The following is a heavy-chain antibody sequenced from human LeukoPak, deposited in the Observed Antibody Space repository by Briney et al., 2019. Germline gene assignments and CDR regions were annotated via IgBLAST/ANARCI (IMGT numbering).Heavy chain of an antibody. V-gene: IGHV3-30*02. J-gene: IGHJ4*02. CDR3: AKDRGRGMPTNFDY. Sequence: GGSLRLSCAASGFTFSTYGMHWVRQAPGKGMEWVTFIRYDGNNQNYADSVKGRFTISRDNSKNTLYLQMNSLRTEDTAVYYCAKDRGRGMPTNFDYWGQGTLVTVSS. CDR1: GFTFSTYG. D-gene: IGHD5-24*01. CDR2: IRYDGNNQ.